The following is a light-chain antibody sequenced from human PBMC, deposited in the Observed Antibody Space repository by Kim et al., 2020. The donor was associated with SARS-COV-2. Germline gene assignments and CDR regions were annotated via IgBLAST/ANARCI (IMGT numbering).Light chain of an antibody. Sequence: VSPVYTATLSCRANHIITRIFSWYQQQPGHAPRLLIYDASTRTTAIPARFSGSWSGTEFTLTISSLHSEDFAVYYCQHYNKCPFTFGPGTKVDIK. CDR2: DAS. CDR1: HIITRI. V-gene: IGKV3-15*01. J-gene: IGKJ3*01. CDR3: QHYNKCPFT.